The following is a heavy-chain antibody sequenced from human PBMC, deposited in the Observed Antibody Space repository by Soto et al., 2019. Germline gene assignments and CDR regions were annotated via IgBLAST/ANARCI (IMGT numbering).Heavy chain of an antibody. CDR1: GYIIKNYW. D-gene: IGHD3-16*01. V-gene: IGHV5-51*01. J-gene: IGHJ4*02. CDR2: NFPDDSDT. CDR3: FRGGVTSRTFDY. Sequence: PGESLKISCKASGYIIKNYWIGWVRQMPGQGLEWMGINFPDDSDTRYSPSFQGHVTISVDKSISTAYVQWSSLKASDSAIYYCFRGGVTSRTFDYWGQGTLVTVSS.